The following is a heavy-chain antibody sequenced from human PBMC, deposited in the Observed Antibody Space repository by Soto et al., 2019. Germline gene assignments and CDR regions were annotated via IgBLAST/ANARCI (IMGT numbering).Heavy chain of an antibody. J-gene: IGHJ5*02. CDR1: GGSFSGYY. V-gene: IGHV4-34*01. D-gene: IGHD2-15*01. CDR2: INHSGST. Sequence: SETLSLTCAVYGGSFSGYYWSWIRQPPGKGLEWIGEINHSGSTNYNPSLKSRVTISVDTSKNQFSLKLSSVTAADTAVYYCARGNIGVAATSGWFDPWGQGTLVTVSS. CDR3: ARGNIGVAATSGWFDP.